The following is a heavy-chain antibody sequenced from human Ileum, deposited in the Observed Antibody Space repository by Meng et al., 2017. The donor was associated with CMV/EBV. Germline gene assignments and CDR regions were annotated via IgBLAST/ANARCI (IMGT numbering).Heavy chain of an antibody. D-gene: IGHD1-26*01. Sequence: GESLKISCQTSGYNFNTYWIGWVRQMPGRGLEWLGTIYPGDSDATYSPSGRGHVTFSADKSINTAYLQWDSLTASDTSLYFCARTSSTKGLDYWGQGTLVTVSS. CDR1: GYNFNTYW. V-gene: IGHV5-51*01. CDR3: ARTSSTKGLDY. CDR2: IYPGDSDA. J-gene: IGHJ4*02.